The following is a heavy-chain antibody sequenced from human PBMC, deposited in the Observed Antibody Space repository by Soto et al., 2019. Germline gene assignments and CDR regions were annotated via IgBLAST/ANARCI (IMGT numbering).Heavy chain of an antibody. J-gene: IGHJ6*02. Sequence: ASVKVSCKASGYTFTGHHLHWVRQAPGQGLEWMGWINPNTGGTDYAQKFQGRVTLTRDTSITTVYIELRSLRGEDTAVYFCARDRWEQAPPRYYYGMDVWGQGTTVTVSS. V-gene: IGHV1-2*02. CDR2: INPNTGGT. CDR1: GYTFTGHH. CDR3: ARDRWEQAPPRYYYGMDV. D-gene: IGHD1-26*01.